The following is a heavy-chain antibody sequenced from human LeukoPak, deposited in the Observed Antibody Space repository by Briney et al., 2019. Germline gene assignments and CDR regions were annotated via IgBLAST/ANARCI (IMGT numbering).Heavy chain of an antibody. J-gene: IGHJ4*02. V-gene: IGHV3-33*01. CDR1: GFTFSSYG. CDR2: IWYDGSNK. Sequence: GGSLRLSCAASGFTFSSYGMHWVRHAPGKGLEWVAVIWYDGSNKYYADSVKGRFTISRDNSKNTLYLQMNSLRAEDTAVYYCARDWGKGDYWGQGTLVTVSS. D-gene: IGHD3-16*01. CDR3: ARDWGKGDY.